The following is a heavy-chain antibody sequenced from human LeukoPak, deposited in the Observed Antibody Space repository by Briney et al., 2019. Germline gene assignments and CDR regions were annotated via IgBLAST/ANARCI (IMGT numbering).Heavy chain of an antibody. CDR1: GGTFSSYA. CDR3: ARTWFGELLVSNWFDP. CDR2: IIPIFGTA. J-gene: IGHJ5*02. D-gene: IGHD3-10*01. V-gene: IGHV1-69*13. Sequence: ASVKVSCKASGGTFSSYAISWVRQAPGQGLEWMGGIIPIFGTANYAQKFQGRVTITADESTSTAYMELSSLRSEDTAVYCCARTWFGELLVSNWFDPWGQGTLVTVSP.